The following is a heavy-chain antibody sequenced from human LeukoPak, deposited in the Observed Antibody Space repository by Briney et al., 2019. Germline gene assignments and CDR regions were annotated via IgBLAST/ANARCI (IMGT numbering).Heavy chain of an antibody. CDR2: VNPNSGGT. V-gene: IGHV1-2*02. CDR1: GYTFTGYY. Sequence: GASVKVSCKASGYTFTGYYMHWVRQAPGQGLEWMGWVNPNSGGTNYAQKFQGRVTMTRDTSISTAYMELSRLRSDDTAVYYRARPPHYYYDSSGYDWGQGTLVTVSS. D-gene: IGHD3-22*01. J-gene: IGHJ4*02. CDR3: ARPPHYYYDSSGYD.